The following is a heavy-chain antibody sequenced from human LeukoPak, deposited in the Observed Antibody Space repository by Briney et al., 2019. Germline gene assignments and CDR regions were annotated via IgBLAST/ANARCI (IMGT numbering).Heavy chain of an antibody. CDR3: ARGLYYFDY. Sequence: PGQSLRLSCSASGFTFSRHGMHWVRQAPGKGLEWVAIIWSDASNKYFADSVKGRFTVSRDNSKNTMFLQMNSLRAEDTAVYYCARGLYYFDYWGQGTLVTVSS. V-gene: IGHV3-33*01. CDR1: GFTFSRHG. CDR2: IWSDASNK. J-gene: IGHJ4*02.